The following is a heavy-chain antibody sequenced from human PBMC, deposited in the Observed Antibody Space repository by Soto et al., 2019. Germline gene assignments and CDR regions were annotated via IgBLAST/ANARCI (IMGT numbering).Heavy chain of an antibody. CDR1: ADTFNSYS. CDR3: ARSLEGTTVTNWFDP. Sequence: QVQLVQSGAEVKKPGSSVKVSCKASADTFNSYSLSWLRQAPGQRLEWMGCITPVVGTADYAQSFEDRLTITADDSTSTVYMELSRLRSDDTAVYYCARSLEGTTVTNWFDPWGQGALVTVSS. CDR2: ITPVVGTA. J-gene: IGHJ5*02. D-gene: IGHD4-17*01. V-gene: IGHV1-69*01.